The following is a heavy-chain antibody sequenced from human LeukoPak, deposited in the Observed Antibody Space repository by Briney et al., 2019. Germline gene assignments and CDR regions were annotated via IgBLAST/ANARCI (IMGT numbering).Heavy chain of an antibody. CDR2: FDPEDGET. CDR1: GYTFSRCG. CDR3: ATAGPIRDSSSWFYYFRGYFDY. V-gene: IGHV1-24*01. D-gene: IGHD6-13*01. Sequence: ASVKVSCKASGYTFSRCGVSWVRQAPGKGLEWMGGFDPEDGETIYAQKFQGRVTMTEDTSTDTAYMELSSLRSEDTAVYYCATAGPIRDSSSWFYYFRGYFDYWGQGTLVTVSS. J-gene: IGHJ4*02.